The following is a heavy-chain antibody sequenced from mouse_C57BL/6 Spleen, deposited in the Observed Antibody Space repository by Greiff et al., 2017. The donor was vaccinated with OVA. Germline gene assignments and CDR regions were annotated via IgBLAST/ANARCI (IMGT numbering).Heavy chain of an antibody. J-gene: IGHJ4*01. Sequence: VKLMESGAELVKPGASVKISCKASGYAFSSYWMNWVKQRPGKGLEWIGQIYPGDGDTNYNGKFKGKATLTADKSSSTAYMQLSSLTSEDSAVYFCARSDSITSYAMDYWGQGTSVTVSS. CDR1: GYAFSSYW. CDR2: IYPGDGDT. V-gene: IGHV1-80*01. CDR3: ARSDSITSYAMDY. D-gene: IGHD1-1*01.